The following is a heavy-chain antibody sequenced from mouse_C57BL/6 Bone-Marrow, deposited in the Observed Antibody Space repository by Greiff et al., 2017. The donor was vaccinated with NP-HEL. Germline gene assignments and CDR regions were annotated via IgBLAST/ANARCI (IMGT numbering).Heavy chain of an antibody. Sequence: QVQLKQPGAELVRPGSSVKLSCKASGYTFTSYWMHWVKQRPIQGLEWIGNIDPSDSETHYNQKFKDKATLTVDKSSSTAYMQLSSLTSEDAAVYYCARDYGDDGDWGQGTLVTVSA. CDR1: GYTFTSYW. CDR3: ARDYGDDGD. J-gene: IGHJ3*01. V-gene: IGHV1-52*01. CDR2: IDPSDSET. D-gene: IGHD2-2*01.